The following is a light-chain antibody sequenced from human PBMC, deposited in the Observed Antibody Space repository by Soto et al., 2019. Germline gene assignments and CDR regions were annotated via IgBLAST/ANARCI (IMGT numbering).Light chain of an antibody. CDR2: DAS. CDR1: QSISSW. V-gene: IGKV1-5*01. J-gene: IGKJ2*01. Sequence: DIQMTQSPSTLSASVGDRVTITCRASQSISSWLAWYQQKPGKAPKLLIYDASSLESGVPSRFSGSGAGTEFTLTISSLQPDDFATYYCQQYNNYPYTFGQGTKVDTK. CDR3: QQYNNYPYT.